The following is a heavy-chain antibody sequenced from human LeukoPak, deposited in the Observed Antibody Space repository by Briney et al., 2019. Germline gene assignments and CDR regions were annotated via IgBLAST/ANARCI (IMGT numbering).Heavy chain of an antibody. Sequence: GGSLRLSCAASGFTVSSNYMSWVRQAPGKGVEWVSVIYSGGSTYYADSVKGRFTISRDNSKNTVFLQMNSLRVEDTALCYCTRGQSYCGADCYSDWGQGTLVTVSS. CDR1: GFTVSSNY. CDR3: TRGQSYCGADCYSD. D-gene: IGHD2-21*02. V-gene: IGHV3-66*01. J-gene: IGHJ4*02. CDR2: IYSGGST.